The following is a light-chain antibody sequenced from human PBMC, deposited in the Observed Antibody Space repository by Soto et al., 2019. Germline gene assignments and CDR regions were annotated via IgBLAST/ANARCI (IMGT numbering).Light chain of an antibody. J-gene: IGLJ1*01. CDR1: RSDVGGYNY. CDR3: CSFAGTFSYV. CDR2: DVS. Sequence: ALTQPRSVSWSPGQSVTISCTGTRSDVGGYNYVSWYQQHPGKAPKLIVHDVSQRPSGVPDRFSGSKSGNTASLTISGLQAEDEADYYCCSFAGTFSYVFGVGTKVTVL. V-gene: IGLV2-11*01.